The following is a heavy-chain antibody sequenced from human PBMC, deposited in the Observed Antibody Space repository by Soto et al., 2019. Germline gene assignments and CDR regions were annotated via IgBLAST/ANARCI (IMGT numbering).Heavy chain of an antibody. J-gene: IGHJ4*02. CDR3: ARDSSSYRSGMGGADY. V-gene: IGHV4-30-4*01. CDR2: IYYSGST. D-gene: IGHD3-10*01. CDR1: GGSISSGDYY. Sequence: QVQLQESGPGLVKPSQTLSLTCTVSGGSISSGDYYWSWIRQPTGKGLEWIGYIYYSGSTYYNPSLKSRVTISVDTSKNQFSLKLSSVTAADTAVYYCARDSSSYRSGMGGADYWGQGTLVTVSS.